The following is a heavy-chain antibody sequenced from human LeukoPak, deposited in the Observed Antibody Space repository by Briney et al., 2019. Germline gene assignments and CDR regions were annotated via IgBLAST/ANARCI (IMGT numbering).Heavy chain of an antibody. J-gene: IGHJ4*02. CDR2: INPNSGGT. CDR1: GYTFTGYY. D-gene: IGHD2-15*01. CDR3: ARDKVVVDTTDHTGIDY. V-gene: IGHV1-2*02. Sequence: ASVKVSCKASGYTFTGYYMHWVRQAPGQGLEWMGWINPNSGGTNYAQKLQGRVTMTRDTSISTAYMELSRLRSDDTAVYYCARDKVVVDTTDHTGIDYWGQGTLVTVSS.